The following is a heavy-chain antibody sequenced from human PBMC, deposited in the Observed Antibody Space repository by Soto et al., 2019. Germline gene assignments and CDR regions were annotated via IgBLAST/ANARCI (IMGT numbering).Heavy chain of an antibody. CDR2: INPSGGST. D-gene: IGHD3-16*02. CDR3: AASLSHYDYIWGSYRYVPAIDY. J-gene: IGHJ4*02. Sequence: GASVKVSCKASGYTFTSYYMHWVRQAPGQGLEWMGIINPSGGSTSYAQKFQGRVTMTRDMSTSTVYMELSSLRSEDTAVYYCAASLSHYDYIWGSYRYVPAIDYWGQGTLVTVSS. V-gene: IGHV1-46*01. CDR1: GYTFTSYY.